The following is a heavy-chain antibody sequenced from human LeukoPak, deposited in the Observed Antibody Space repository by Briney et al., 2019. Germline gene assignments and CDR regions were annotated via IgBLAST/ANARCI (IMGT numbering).Heavy chain of an antibody. D-gene: IGHD1-26*01. CDR1: GYSISSGYD. J-gene: IGHJ4*02. CDR2: IYHSGRT. CDR3: ARAVGATFDY. V-gene: IGHV4-38-2*02. Sequence: SETLSLTCTVSGYSISSGYDWGCIRQPPGKGLGWIGSIYHSGRTYYNPSLKSRVTISVDTSKNHFSLKLSSVTAADTCVYYCARAVGATFDYWGEGTLVTVSS.